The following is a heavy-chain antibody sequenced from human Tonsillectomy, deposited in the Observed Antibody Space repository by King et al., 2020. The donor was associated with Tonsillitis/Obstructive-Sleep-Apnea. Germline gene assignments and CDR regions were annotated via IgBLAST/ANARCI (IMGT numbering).Heavy chain of an antibody. D-gene: IGHD3-16*01. Sequence: VQLVQSGGGLVQPGGSLRVSCAASGFTFSSYEMNWVRQAPGKGLEWVSYISSSGSTIYYADSVKGRFTISRDNAKNSLYLQMNSLRAEDTAVHHCASSRFGGWFDPWGQGTLVTVSS. CDR2: ISSSGSTI. J-gene: IGHJ5*02. CDR3: ASSRFGGWFDP. CDR1: GFTFSSYE. V-gene: IGHV3-48*03.